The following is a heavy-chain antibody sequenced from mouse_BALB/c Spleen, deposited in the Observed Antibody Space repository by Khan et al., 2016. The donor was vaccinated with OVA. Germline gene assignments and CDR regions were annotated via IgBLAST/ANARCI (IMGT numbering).Heavy chain of an antibody. CDR1: GYIFTSYW. CDR2: INPGTDNT. Sequence: VQLQQSGAELVRPGASVKLSCKTSGYIFTSYWIHWVKQRSGQGLEWIARINPGTDNTYYNEKLKDKATLTADKSSSTAYLQLSSLKSEDSAVCFCAREEALYYFDYWGQGTTLTVSS. D-gene: IGHD1-1*01. CDR3: AREEALYYFDY. J-gene: IGHJ2*01. V-gene: IGHV1S132*01.